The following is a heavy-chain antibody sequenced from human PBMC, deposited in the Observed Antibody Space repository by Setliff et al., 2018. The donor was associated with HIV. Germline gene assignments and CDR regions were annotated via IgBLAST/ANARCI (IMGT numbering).Heavy chain of an antibody. CDR2: MNHSGNT. J-gene: IGHJ4*02. CDR1: GGFFSGYY. D-gene: IGHD6-19*01. V-gene: IGHV4-34*01. Sequence: LTCAVYGGFFSGYYWDWIRQSPGKGLEWIGEMNHSGNTNYTPSLKSRVTISMDMSKNQFSLNLASMTAADTAVYYCARGAGQWLRLVQGDSVAYFDFWGQGMLVTVSS. CDR3: ARGAGQWLRLVQGDSVAYFDF.